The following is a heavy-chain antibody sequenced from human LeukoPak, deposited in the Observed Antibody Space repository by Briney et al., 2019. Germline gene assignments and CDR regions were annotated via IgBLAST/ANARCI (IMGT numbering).Heavy chain of an antibody. Sequence: ASVKVSCKASGYTFTSYGISWVRQAPGLGLEWMGWISTYNGNTNYAQKLQGRVTMTTDTSTSTAYMEVRSLRSDDAAVYYCARDTHVLRFLEWLAPFDYWGQGTLVTVSS. J-gene: IGHJ4*02. CDR3: ARDTHVLRFLEWLAPFDY. V-gene: IGHV1-18*01. CDR1: GYTFTSYG. D-gene: IGHD3-3*01. CDR2: ISTYNGNT.